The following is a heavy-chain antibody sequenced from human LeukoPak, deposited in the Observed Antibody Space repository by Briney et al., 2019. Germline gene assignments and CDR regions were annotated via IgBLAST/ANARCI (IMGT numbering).Heavy chain of an antibody. V-gene: IGHV3-30*03. CDR1: GFTFSSYG. J-gene: IGHJ4*02. Sequence: GGSLRLSCAASGFTFSSYGMHWVRQAPGKGLEWVAVISYDGSNKYYADSVKGRFTISRDNSKNTLYLQMNSLRAEDTAVYYCARANCSGGSCSYFDYWGQGTLVTVSS. CDR3: ARANCSGGSCSYFDY. CDR2: ISYDGSNK. D-gene: IGHD2-15*01.